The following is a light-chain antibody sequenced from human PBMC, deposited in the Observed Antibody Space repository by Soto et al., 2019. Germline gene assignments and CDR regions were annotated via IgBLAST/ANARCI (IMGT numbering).Light chain of an antibody. J-gene: IGKJ5*01. CDR2: AAS. CDR3: QQSHSTPFT. V-gene: IGKV1-39*01. CDR1: QTIATIY. Sequence: DIQMTQSPSSLSASVGDRVTITCRASQTIATIYLNWYQQKRGRVPKLLISAASSLQSGVPLRLSGSGSGTDFTLTISSLQPEHFATYYCQQSHSTPFTFGHGTRLEIK.